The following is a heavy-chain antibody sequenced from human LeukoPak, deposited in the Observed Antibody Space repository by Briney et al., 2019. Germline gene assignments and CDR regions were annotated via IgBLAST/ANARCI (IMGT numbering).Heavy chain of an antibody. CDR1: GFIFSDYG. CDR3: ATDQGISDY. J-gene: IGHJ4*02. Sequence: TGGSLRLSCAASGFIFSDYGMQWVRQAPGKGLEWVSFISSSSKTIYYADSVKGRFTISRNNAKNSLYLQMNSLRDEDSAVYYCATDQGISDYCGQGTLVTASS. V-gene: IGHV3-48*02. CDR2: ISSSSKTI.